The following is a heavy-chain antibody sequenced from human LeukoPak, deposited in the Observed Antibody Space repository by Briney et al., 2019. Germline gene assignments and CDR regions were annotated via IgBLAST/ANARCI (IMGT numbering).Heavy chain of an antibody. J-gene: IGHJ6*03. D-gene: IGHD3-10*01. V-gene: IGHV4-34*01. Sequence: SETLSLTCAVYGGSFSDYYWSWIRQPPGKGLEWIGEINHSGSTSYNPSLKSRVTISVDTSKNQFSLKLTSVTAADTAVYYCARGPPRGDMVQSDYDYSYYLDVWGKGTTVTVSS. CDR2: INHSGST. CDR1: GGSFSDYY. CDR3: ARGPPRGDMVQSDYDYSYYLDV.